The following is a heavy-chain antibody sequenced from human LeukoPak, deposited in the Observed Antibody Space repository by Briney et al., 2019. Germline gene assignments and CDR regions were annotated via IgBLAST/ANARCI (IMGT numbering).Heavy chain of an antibody. J-gene: IGHJ6*02. CDR3: AREQLVHYYYYGMDV. D-gene: IGHD6-13*01. V-gene: IGHV1-18*01. Sequence: ASVKVSCKASGYTFTSYGISWVRQAPGQGLEWMGWISAYNGNTNYAQKLQGRVTMTTDTSTSTAYMELRSLRSDDTAVHYCAREQLVHYYYYGMDVWGQGTTVTVSS. CDR2: ISAYNGNT. CDR1: GYTFTSYG.